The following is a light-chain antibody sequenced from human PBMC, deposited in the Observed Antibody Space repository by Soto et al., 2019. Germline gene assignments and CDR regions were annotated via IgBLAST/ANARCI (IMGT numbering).Light chain of an antibody. CDR1: QSVGGY. Sequence: EIVLTQSPATLSLSPGERATLSCRASQSVGGYLAWYQQRPGQAPRVLIYDASNRATGIPVRFSGSGSGTDFTLTISSLEHEDFEVYYCQQRSNWPITLGQGTRLEIK. V-gene: IGKV3-11*01. CDR2: DAS. CDR3: QQRSNWPIT. J-gene: IGKJ5*01.